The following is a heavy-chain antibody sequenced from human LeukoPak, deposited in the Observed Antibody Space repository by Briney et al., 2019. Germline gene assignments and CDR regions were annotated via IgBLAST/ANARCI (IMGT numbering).Heavy chain of an antibody. D-gene: IGHD3-16*02. CDR2: IYYSGST. J-gene: IGHJ5*02. Sequence: SETLSLTCTVSGGSVSSGSHYWSWIRQHPGKGLEWIGYIYYSGSTYYNPSLKSRVTISVDTSKNQFSLKLSSVTAADTAVYYCARGSELRAKYYDYVWGSYRYNWFDPWGQGTLVTVSS. CDR3: ARGSELRAKYYDYVWGSYRYNWFDP. CDR1: GGSVSSGSHY. V-gene: IGHV4-31*03.